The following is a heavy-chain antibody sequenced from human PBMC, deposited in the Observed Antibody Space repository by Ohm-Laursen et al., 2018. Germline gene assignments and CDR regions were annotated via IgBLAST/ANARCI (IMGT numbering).Heavy chain of an antibody. V-gene: IGHV4-38-2*01. D-gene: IGHD3-9*01. CDR2: IDHRGST. CDR1: GYSISSGYY. CDR3: ARGETTIFFDS. Sequence: GTLSLTCAVSGYSISSGYYWGWIRQPPGKGLEWIGTIDHRGSTYYNPSLKSRITISVDTPKNQFSLKLTSVTAADTAVYYCARGETTIFFDSWGQGTLVTISS. J-gene: IGHJ4*02.